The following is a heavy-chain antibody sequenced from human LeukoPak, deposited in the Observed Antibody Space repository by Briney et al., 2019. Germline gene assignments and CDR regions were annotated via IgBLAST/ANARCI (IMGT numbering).Heavy chain of an antibody. D-gene: IGHD3-10*01. Sequence: GGSLRLSCAASGLTFSSYAMSWVRQAPGEGLQWVSGISGSGSGTYYADSVKGRFTISRDNSKNTLYLQMNSLRAEDTAVYYCAKDARLWFGELRGDYFDYWGQGTLVTVSS. CDR2: ISGSGSGT. V-gene: IGHV3-23*01. J-gene: IGHJ4*02. CDR1: GLTFSSYA. CDR3: AKDARLWFGELRGDYFDY.